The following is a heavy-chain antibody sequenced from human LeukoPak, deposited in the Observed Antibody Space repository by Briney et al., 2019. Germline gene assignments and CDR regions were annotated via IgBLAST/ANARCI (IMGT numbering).Heavy chain of an antibody. CDR2: INPNSGGT. V-gene: IGHV1-2*02. CDR3: ARAVTIFGVVSPPGY. D-gene: IGHD3-3*01. Sequence: ASVKVSCKASGYTFTRHYMNWVRQAPGQGLEWMGKINPNSGGTNYAQKFQGRVTMTRDTSISTAYMELSRLRSDDTAVYYCARAVTIFGVVSPPGYWGQGTLVTVSS. CDR1: GYTFTRHY. J-gene: IGHJ4*02.